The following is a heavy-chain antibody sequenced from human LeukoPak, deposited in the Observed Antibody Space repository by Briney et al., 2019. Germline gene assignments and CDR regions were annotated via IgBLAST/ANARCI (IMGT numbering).Heavy chain of an antibody. CDR2: INHSGST. CDR3: ARSFRAMLNY. Sequence: PSETLSLTCAVYGGSFSGYYWSWIRQPPGKGLEWIGEINHSGSTNYNPSLKGRVTISVDTSKNQFSLKLSSVTAADTAVYYCARSFRAMLNYWGQGTLVTVSS. D-gene: IGHD2-2*01. CDR1: GGSFSGYY. J-gene: IGHJ4*02. V-gene: IGHV4-34*01.